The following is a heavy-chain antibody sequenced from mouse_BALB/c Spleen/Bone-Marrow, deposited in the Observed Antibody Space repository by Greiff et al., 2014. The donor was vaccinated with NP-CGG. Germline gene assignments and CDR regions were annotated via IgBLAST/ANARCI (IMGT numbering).Heavy chain of an antibody. CDR2: IDPSDSET. CDR3: ASPSDGNPFAY. CDR1: GYSFTSYW. V-gene: IGHV1-74*04. D-gene: IGHD2-1*01. Sequence: LVESGPQLVRPGASVKISCKASGYSFTSYWMHWMKQRPGQGLEWIGMIDPSDSETRLNQKFKDKATLTVDKSSSTAYMQLSSPTSEDSAVYYCASPSDGNPFAYWGQGTLVTVSA. J-gene: IGHJ3*01.